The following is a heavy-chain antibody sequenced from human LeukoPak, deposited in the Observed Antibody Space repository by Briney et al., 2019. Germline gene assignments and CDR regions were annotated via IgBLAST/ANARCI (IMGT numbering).Heavy chain of an antibody. CDR3: ARVRYNSGYIFDY. Sequence: GGSLRLSCAVSGFTFSSYWMSWVRQAPGKGLEWVASIKKDGSEKYYVDSVKGRFTISRDNAENSLFLQMNSLRVEDTAVYYCARVRYNSGYIFDYWGQGALVTVSS. J-gene: IGHJ4*02. CDR1: GFTFSSYW. V-gene: IGHV3-7*01. D-gene: IGHD5-18*01. CDR2: IKKDGSEK.